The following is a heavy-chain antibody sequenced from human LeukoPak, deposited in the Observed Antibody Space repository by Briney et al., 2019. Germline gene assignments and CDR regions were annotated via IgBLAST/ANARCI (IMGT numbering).Heavy chain of an antibody. CDR1: GYTFTEYS. D-gene: IGHD3-9*01. J-gene: IGHJ4*02. CDR2: INTNTGNP. CDR3: AVPVVITFDWLSYSFDF. V-gene: IGHV7-4-1*02. Sequence: ASEKVSCKASGYTFTEYSVNWVRQAPGQGLEWMGWINTNTGNPMYAQGFTGRFVFSLDTSVSTSFLQISSLEAEDTAVYYCAVPVVITFDWLSYSFDFWGQGTLITVSS.